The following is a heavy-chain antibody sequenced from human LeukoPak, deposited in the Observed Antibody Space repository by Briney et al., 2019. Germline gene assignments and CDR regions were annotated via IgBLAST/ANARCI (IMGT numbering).Heavy chain of an antibody. D-gene: IGHD1-26*01. CDR2: IKQDESEK. V-gene: IGHV3-7*01. CDR1: GFTFSSYW. Sequence: GGSLRLSCAASGFTFSSYWMSWVRQAPGKGLEWVANIKQDESEKYYVDSVKGRFTISKDNAKNSLYLQMNSLRAEDTAVYYCARIHSGTYYMGFDYRGQGTLVTVSS. J-gene: IGHJ4*02. CDR3: ARIHSGTYYMGFDY.